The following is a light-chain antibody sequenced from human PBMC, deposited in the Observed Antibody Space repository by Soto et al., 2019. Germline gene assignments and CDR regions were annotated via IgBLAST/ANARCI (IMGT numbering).Light chain of an antibody. CDR2: DAS. V-gene: IGKV3-11*01. CDR1: QSVSSY. J-gene: IGKJ2*01. CDR3: QQRSNWPPLYT. Sequence: DIVLTQSPATLSLSPGERATLSCRASQSVSSYLAWYQHKPGQAPRLLIYDASNRATGIPARFSGSGSGTDCTLTISSLEPEDFAVYYCQQRSNWPPLYTFGHGTKLEIK.